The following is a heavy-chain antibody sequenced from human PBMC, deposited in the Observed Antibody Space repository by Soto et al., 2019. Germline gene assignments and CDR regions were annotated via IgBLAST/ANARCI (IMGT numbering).Heavy chain of an antibody. D-gene: IGHD3-3*02. V-gene: IGHV1-69*08. CDR1: GGSFTSFI. CDR2: IIPVLDVE. J-gene: IGHJ6*02. CDR3: ARDKDRQQLGGNYYYGIDV. Sequence: QVQLVQSGAEVKKPGSSVKVSCKASGGSFTSFIVTWVRQAPGQGLEWMGRIIPVLDVEYYAQKFQGRLTITADESTSTAYMELTSLRSEDTAVYYCARDKDRQQLGGNYYYGIDVWGQGTTVTVSS.